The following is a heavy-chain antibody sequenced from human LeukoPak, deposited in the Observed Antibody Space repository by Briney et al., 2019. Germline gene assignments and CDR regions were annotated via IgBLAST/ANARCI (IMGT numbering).Heavy chain of an antibody. CDR3: ARMLFKYGSGSYYGY. D-gene: IGHD3-10*01. CDR1: GYTFTSYG. Sequence: ASVKVSCKASGYTFTSYGISWVRQAPGQGLEWMGWINAYNGNTNYAQKLQGRVTMTTDTSTSTAYMELRSLRSDDTAVYYCARMLFKYGSGSYYGYWGQGTLVTVSS. CDR2: INAYNGNT. J-gene: IGHJ4*02. V-gene: IGHV1-18*01.